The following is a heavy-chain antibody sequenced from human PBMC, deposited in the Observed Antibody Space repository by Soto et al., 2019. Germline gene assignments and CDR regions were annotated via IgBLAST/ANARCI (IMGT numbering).Heavy chain of an antibody. J-gene: IGHJ4*02. CDR1: GFTFSSYG. Sequence: SLRLSCAASGFTFSSYGMHWVRQAPGKGLEWVAVISYDGSNKYYADSVKGRFTISRDNSKNTLYLQMNSLRAEDTAVYYRAKDHALRYFDWLLLGYWGQGTLVTVS. CDR2: ISYDGSNK. V-gene: IGHV3-30*18. D-gene: IGHD3-9*01. CDR3: AKDHALRYFDWLLLGY.